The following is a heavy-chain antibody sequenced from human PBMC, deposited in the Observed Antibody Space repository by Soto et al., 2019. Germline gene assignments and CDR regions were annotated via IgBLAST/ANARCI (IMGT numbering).Heavy chain of an antibody. D-gene: IGHD2-2*01. CDR3: ARDHPYWSSTSCRGGYWYFDL. Sequence: QVQLVQSGAEVKKPGSSVKVSCKASGGTFSSYTISWVRQAPGQGLEWMGRIIPILGIANYAQKFQGRVTLTADKSTSTAYMELSSLRSEDTAVYYCARDHPYWSSTSCRGGYWYFDLWGRGTLVTVSS. CDR1: GGTFSSYT. CDR2: IIPILGIA. J-gene: IGHJ2*01. V-gene: IGHV1-69*08.